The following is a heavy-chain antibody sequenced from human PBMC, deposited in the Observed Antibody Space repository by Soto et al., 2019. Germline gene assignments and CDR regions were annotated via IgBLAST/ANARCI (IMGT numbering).Heavy chain of an antibody. CDR3: ARMATSGSLNWFDP. J-gene: IGHJ5*02. Sequence: ASVKVSCKASGYSFTNNDVSWVRKATGQGLEWVGWMNPGSGDTGYAQKFQGRVTMTRDISTATAYMELSSLRSDDTATYYCARMATSGSLNWFDPWGQGTLVTVSS. CDR2: MNPGSGDT. D-gene: IGHD3-16*02. V-gene: IGHV1-8*01. CDR1: GYSFTNND.